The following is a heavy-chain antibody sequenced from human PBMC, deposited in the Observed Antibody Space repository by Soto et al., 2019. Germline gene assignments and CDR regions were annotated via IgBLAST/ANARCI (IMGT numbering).Heavy chain of an antibody. Sequence: SETLSLTCTVSGGSISPYYWSWIRQPPGKGLEWVGYIYYAGTSSYNPSLKSRITMSLETSKSQISLRLSSVTAADTAVYYCARSTDSSGWRFDYWGQGTQVTVSS. CDR2: IYYAGTS. CDR3: ARSTDSSGWRFDY. V-gene: IGHV4-59*08. D-gene: IGHD6-19*01. CDR1: GGSISPYY. J-gene: IGHJ4*02.